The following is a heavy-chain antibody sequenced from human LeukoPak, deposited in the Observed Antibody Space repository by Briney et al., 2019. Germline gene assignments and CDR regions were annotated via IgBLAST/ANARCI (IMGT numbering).Heavy chain of an antibody. J-gene: IGHJ4*02. CDR1: GDSISTSSYY. D-gene: IGHD3-22*01. CDR2: IYYSGST. V-gene: IGHV4-39*01. Sequence: SETLSLTCTVSGDSISTSSYYWGWIRQPPGKGLEWLGSIYYSGSTYYNPSLKSRVTISVDTSKSQFSLNLYSVTAADTAVFYCARSYYYDYRQIDYWGQGTLVSVSS. CDR3: ARSYYYDYRQIDY.